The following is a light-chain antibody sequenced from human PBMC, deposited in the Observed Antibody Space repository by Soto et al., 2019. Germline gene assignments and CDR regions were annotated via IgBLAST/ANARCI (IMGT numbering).Light chain of an antibody. V-gene: IGLV2-14*01. J-gene: IGLJ1*01. CDR1: SSDVGGYNY. CDR2: EVT. CDR3: SSYTSTTTLYV. Sequence: QSALTQPATVSGSPGQSITISCTGTSSDVGGYNYVSWYQQYPGKAPKLMIYEVTHRPSGVSDRFSGSKSGNTASLIISGLQAEDEADYYCSSYTSTTTLYVFGTGTKLTVL.